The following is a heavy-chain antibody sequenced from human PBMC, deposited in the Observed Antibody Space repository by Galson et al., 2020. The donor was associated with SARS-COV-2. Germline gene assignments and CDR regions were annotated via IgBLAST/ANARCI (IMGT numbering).Heavy chain of an antibody. CDR1: GGSFSGHY. J-gene: IGHJ6*03. CDR3: ARGQLGVVPSPVLGLGPFYPYFYMDV. V-gene: IGHV4-34*01. CDR2: INHGGNS. D-gene: IGHD2-2*02. Sequence: SETLSLTCAVYGGSFSGHYWSWIRQAPGKGLEWIGEINHGGNSNYNPSLKLRVSLLVDTSKNQFSLKLKSVTAADTAIYFCARGQLGVVPSPVLGLGPFYPYFYMDVWAKGTTVAVSS.